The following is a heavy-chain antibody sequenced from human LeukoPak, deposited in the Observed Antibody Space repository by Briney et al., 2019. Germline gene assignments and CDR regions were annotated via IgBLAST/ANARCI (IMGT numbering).Heavy chain of an antibody. J-gene: IGHJ5*02. Sequence: GGSLRLSCAASGFTFGSYAMSWVRQAPGKGLEWVSAISGSGGSTYYADSVKGRFTISRDNSKNTLYLQMNSLRAEDTAVYYCAKDPAAAGIVYNWFDPWGQGTLVTVSS. CDR1: GFTFGSYA. V-gene: IGHV3-23*01. D-gene: IGHD6-13*01. CDR2: ISGSGGST. CDR3: AKDPAAAGIVYNWFDP.